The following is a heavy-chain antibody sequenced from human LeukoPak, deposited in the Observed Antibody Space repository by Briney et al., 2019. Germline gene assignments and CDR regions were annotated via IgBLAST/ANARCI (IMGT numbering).Heavy chain of an antibody. CDR1: GGSFSGYY. J-gene: IGHJ4*02. CDR2: INHSGST. D-gene: IGHD1-20*01. V-gene: IGHV4-34*01. Sequence: SSETLSLTCAVYGGSFSGYYWSWIRQPPGEGLEWIGEINHSGSTNYNPSLKSRVTIPVDTSKNQFSLKLSSVTAADTAVYYCARINWIPDYWGPGTLVTVSS. CDR3: ARINWIPDY.